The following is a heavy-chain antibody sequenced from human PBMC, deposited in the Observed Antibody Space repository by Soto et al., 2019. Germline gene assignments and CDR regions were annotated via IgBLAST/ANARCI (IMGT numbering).Heavy chain of an antibody. J-gene: IGHJ4*02. CDR2: IFSSGST. CDR1: GGSINTFY. V-gene: IGHV4-4*07. Sequence: SETLSLTCTVSGGSINTFYWSWVRQPAGKGLEWIGRIFSSGSTSFNPSLESRVAMSVDTSKNHFSLNLSSVTASDMAVYYCAREGSYSAYNFAHGIQLWSFDFWGQGALVTVS. CDR3: AREGSYSAYNFAHGIQLWSFDF. D-gene: IGHD5-12*01.